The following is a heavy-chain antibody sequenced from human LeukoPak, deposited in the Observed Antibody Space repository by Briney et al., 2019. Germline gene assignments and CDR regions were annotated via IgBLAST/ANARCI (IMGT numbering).Heavy chain of an antibody. CDR2: INPNSGGT. D-gene: IGHD3-22*01. V-gene: IGHV1-2*02. CDR1: GYTFTGYY. Sequence: ASVKVSCKASGYTFTGYYMHWVRQAPRQGLEWMGWINPNSGGTNYAQKFQGRVTMTRDTSISTAYMELSRLRSDDTAVYYCARDHWATYYYDSSGYGHKDHWGQGTLVTVSS. CDR3: ARDHWATYYYDSSGYGHKDH. J-gene: IGHJ4*02.